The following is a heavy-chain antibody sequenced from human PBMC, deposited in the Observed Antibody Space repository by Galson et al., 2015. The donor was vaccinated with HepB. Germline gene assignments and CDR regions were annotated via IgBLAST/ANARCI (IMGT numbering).Heavy chain of an antibody. J-gene: IGHJ5*02. CDR1: GGSISSYY. D-gene: IGHD5-18*01. CDR2: IYTSGST. Sequence: SETLSLTCTVSGGSISSYYWSWIRQPAGKGLEWIGRIYTSGSTNYNPSLKSRVTMSVDTSKNQFSLKLSSVTAADTAVYYCARDSNGYSYGYWWFDPWGQGTLVTVSS. CDR3: ARDSNGYSYGYWWFDP. V-gene: IGHV4-4*07.